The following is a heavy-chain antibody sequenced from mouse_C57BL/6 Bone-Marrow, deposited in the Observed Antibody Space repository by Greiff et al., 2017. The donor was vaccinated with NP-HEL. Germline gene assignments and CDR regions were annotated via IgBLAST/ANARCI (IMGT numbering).Heavy chain of an antibody. Sequence: QVQLQQPGTELVKPGASVKLSCKASGYTFTSYWMHWVKQRPGQGLEWIGNINPSNGGTNYNEKFKGKATLTADKSSSTAYMELRSLTSEDSAVDFCARGWVFDYWGQGTTLTVSS. CDR2: INPSNGGT. CDR3: ARGWVFDY. CDR1: GYTFTSYW. D-gene: IGHD3-3*01. V-gene: IGHV1-53*01. J-gene: IGHJ2*01.